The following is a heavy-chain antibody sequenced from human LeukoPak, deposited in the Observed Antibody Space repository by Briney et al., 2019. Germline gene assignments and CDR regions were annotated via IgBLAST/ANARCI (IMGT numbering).Heavy chain of an antibody. Sequence: GGSLSLSCSASGFTFSLYAMHWVRQAPGKGLEYVSAINSDGSYIYYADSVKGRFTISRDNSKSILYLQMSSLRTEDTAVYYCARIIAAAGTDPSGYWGQGTLVTVSS. D-gene: IGHD6-13*01. CDR3: ARIIAAAGTDPSGY. CDR1: GFTFSLYA. J-gene: IGHJ4*02. CDR2: INSDGSYI. V-gene: IGHV3-64D*08.